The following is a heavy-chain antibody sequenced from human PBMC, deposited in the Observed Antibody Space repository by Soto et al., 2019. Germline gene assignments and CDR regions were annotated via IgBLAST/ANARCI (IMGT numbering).Heavy chain of an antibody. J-gene: IGHJ5*02. Sequence: ASVKVSCKASGYTFTGYYMHWVRQAPGQGLEWMGWINPNSGGTDYAQKFQGRVTMTRDTSISTAYMELSRLRSDDTAVYYCAGGVPSGSYYNWLDPWGQGTPVTVYS. CDR3: AGGVPSGSYYNWLDP. CDR2: INPNSGGT. D-gene: IGHD1-26*01. V-gene: IGHV1-2*02. CDR1: GYTFTGYY.